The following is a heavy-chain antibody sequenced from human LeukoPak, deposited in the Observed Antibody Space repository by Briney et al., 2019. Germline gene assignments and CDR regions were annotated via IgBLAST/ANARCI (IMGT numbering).Heavy chain of an antibody. Sequence: SETLSLTCAISGGSIPSYYWSWIRQSPGQGLEWIGYLFYSGSTNYNPSLKSRITMSTDTSKNQFSLKLSSVTAADTAVYYCAREGGVAGYCSSTSCRYNWFDPWGQGTLVTVSS. V-gene: IGHV4-59*12. D-gene: IGHD2-2*03. CDR3: AREGGVAGYCSSTSCRYNWFDP. CDR1: GGSIPSYY. J-gene: IGHJ5*02. CDR2: LFYSGST.